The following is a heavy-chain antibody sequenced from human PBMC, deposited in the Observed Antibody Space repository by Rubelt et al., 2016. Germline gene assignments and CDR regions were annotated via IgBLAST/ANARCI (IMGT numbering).Heavy chain of an antibody. D-gene: IGHD3-22*01. CDR2: ISGSGGST. V-gene: IGHV3-23*01. CDR3: ARDSYYYDSSGWTDAFDI. J-gene: IGHJ3*02. Sequence: GGGLVQPGGSLRLSCAASGFTFSSYAMSWVRQAPGKGLEWVSAISGSGGSTYYADSVKGRFTIARDNSKKTLYLQMNSLRAEDTAVYYCARDSYYYDSSGWTDAFDIWGQGTMVTVSS. CDR1: GFTFSSYA.